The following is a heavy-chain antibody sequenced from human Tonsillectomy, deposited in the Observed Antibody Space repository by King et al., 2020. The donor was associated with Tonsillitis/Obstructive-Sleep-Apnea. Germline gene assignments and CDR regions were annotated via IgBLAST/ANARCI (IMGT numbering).Heavy chain of an antibody. V-gene: IGHV1-46*01. J-gene: IGHJ4*02. CDR1: GYTFTRWY. D-gene: IGHD1-14*01. Sequence: VQLVESGAEVKTPGASVKVSCKASGYTFTRWYIHLVRQARGQGLEWMGIINPSDGITTYAQKFQGRVTMTTDTSASTVYLQLSSLRSEDTAVYYCARDDVVGRYIDSWGQGTLVTVSS. CDR2: INPSDGIT. CDR3: ARDDVVGRYIDS.